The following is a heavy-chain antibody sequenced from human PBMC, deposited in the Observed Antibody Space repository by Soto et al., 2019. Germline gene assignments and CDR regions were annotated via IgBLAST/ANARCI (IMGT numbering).Heavy chain of an antibody. CDR3: ARGTLRGAPIVAFDY. J-gene: IGHJ4*02. V-gene: IGHV1-58*01. Sequence: ASVKVSCKASGFTFTSSAVQWVRQARGQRLEWIGWIVVGSGNTNYAQKLQGRVTMTTDTSTSTAYMELRSLGSDDTAVYYCARGTLRGAPIVAFDYWGQGTLVTVSS. D-gene: IGHD3-10*01. CDR1: GFTFTSSA. CDR2: IVVGSGNT.